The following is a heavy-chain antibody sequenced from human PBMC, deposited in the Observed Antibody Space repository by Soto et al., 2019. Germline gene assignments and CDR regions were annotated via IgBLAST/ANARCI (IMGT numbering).Heavy chain of an antibody. CDR3: ARSKVYGASNLAY. D-gene: IGHD3-10*01. CDR1: GGSFSYYY. CDR2: INHSGST. J-gene: IGHJ4*02. Sequence: PSETLSLTCAVYGGSFSYYYSTWIRQPPGKGLEWIGEINHSGSTDYNPSLKSRVTISLDTSKNLLSLKLNSVTAADTAVYYCARSKVYGASNLAYWGKGTLVTVSS. V-gene: IGHV4-34*01.